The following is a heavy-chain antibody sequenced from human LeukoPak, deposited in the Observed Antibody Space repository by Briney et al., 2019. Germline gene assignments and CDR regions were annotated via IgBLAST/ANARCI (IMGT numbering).Heavy chain of an antibody. D-gene: IGHD6-13*01. CDR2: INHSGST. V-gene: IGHV4-34*01. Sequence: SETLSLTCAVYGGSFSGYYWSWIRQPPGKGLEWIGEINHSGSTNYNPSLKSRVTISVDTSKNQFSLKLSSVTAADTAVYHCARRWRSSSWYGDYFDYWGQGTLVTVSS. CDR3: ARRWRSSSWYGDYFDY. CDR1: GGSFSGYY. J-gene: IGHJ4*02.